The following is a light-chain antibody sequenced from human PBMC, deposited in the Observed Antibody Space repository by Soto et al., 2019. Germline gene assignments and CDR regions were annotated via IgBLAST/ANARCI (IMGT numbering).Light chain of an antibody. CDR2: DVS. V-gene: IGLV2-14*01. CDR3: SSFTSSTTRV. J-gene: IGLJ1*01. Sequence: QSVLTQPASVSGSPGQSITISCTGTGNDVGGYNYVSWYQQHPGKAPKLMIYDVSNRPSGVSNRFSGSKSGNTASLTISWLQAEDEADYYCSSFTSSTTRVFGAGTKVTVL. CDR1: GNDVGGYNY.